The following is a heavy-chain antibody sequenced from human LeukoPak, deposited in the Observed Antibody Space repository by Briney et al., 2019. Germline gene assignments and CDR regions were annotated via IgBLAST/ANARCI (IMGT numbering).Heavy chain of an antibody. CDR3: ARVPYGSGFYYYMDV. CDR1: GYTFTSYD. J-gene: IGHJ6*03. Sequence: VKVSCKASGYTFTSYDINWVRQATGQGLEWMGWMNPNSGNTGYAQKFQGRVTITTDESTSTAYMELSSLRSEDTAVYYCARVPYGSGFYYYMDVWGKGTTVTVSS. CDR2: MNPNSGNT. D-gene: IGHD3-10*01. V-gene: IGHV1-8*01.